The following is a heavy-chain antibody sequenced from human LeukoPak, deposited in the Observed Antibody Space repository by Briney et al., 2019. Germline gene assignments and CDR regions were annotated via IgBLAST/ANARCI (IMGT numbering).Heavy chain of an antibody. D-gene: IGHD2-8*02. Sequence: PGGSLRLSCTASGFSVSSNYVSWVRQAPGRGLEWVSVIYTDGSTNYADSVKGRFTISRDNSKNTLYLQMNSLRAEDTALYYCAKGTGINHYNWFDPWGQGTLVTVSS. CDR1: GFSVSSNY. CDR2: IYTDGST. J-gene: IGHJ5*02. CDR3: AKGTGINHYNWFDP. V-gene: IGHV3-53*01.